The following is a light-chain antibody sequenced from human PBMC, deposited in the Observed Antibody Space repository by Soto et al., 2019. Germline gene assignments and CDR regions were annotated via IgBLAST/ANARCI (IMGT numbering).Light chain of an antibody. CDR1: QSITNNF. CDR3: YQYGSSPST. CDR2: GAS. J-gene: IGKJ1*01. V-gene: IGKV3-20*01. Sequence: DIVLTQSPGTLSLSPGERATLSCRASQSITNNFLAWYQQKPGQAPRLLIYGASYRATGIPDRFSGSGSGTDFTLTISRLEPEDFAVYYCYQYGSSPSTFGQGAKVEIK.